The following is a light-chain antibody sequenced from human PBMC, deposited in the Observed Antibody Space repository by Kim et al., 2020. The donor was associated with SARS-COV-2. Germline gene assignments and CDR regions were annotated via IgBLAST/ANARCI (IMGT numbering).Light chain of an antibody. CDR2: EHT. Sequence: VTLSYTRSSGSIGSNHVQWYKQRPGSAPTTVIYEHTQRPSGVPDRFSGFIDSSSNSASLTISGLKTEDEADYYCQSYDSSSHVVFGGGTQLTVL. CDR3: QSYDSSSHVV. CDR1: SGSIGSNH. J-gene: IGLJ2*01. V-gene: IGLV6-57*03.